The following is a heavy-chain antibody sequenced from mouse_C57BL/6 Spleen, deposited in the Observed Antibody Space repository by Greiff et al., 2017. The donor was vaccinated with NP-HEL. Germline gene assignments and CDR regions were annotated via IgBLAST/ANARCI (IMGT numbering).Heavy chain of an antibody. D-gene: IGHD2-5*01. J-gene: IGHJ4*01. CDR3: ARSYYSKDMDY. V-gene: IGHV1-80*01. CDR2: IYPGDGDT. Sequence: LVESGASVKISCKASGYAFSSYWMNWVKQRPGKGLEWIGQIYPGDGDTNYNGKFKGKATLTADKSSSTAYMQLSSLTSEDSAVYFCARSYYSKDMDYWGQGTSVTVSS. CDR1: GYAFSSYW.